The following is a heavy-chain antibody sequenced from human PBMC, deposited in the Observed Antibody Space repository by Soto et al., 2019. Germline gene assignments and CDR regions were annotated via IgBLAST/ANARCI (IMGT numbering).Heavy chain of an antibody. Sequence: QVQLQQSGPGLVKPSETLSLTCSVSSGPTSSHNWGWIRQTPGRGLEWIGYVYSTGGTSYNPSLISRVTISADTSTNHISLTLTSVTAAATAVYYCVRQGIGNLHGLVDVWGQGTTVRVSS. V-gene: IGHV4-59*08. CDR3: VRQGIGNLHGLVDV. D-gene: IGHD1-1*01. CDR2: VYSTGGT. CDR1: SGPTSSHN. J-gene: IGHJ6*02.